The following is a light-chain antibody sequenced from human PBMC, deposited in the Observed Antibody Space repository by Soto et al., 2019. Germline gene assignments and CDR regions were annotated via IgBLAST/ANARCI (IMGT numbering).Light chain of an antibody. CDR2: DAS. J-gene: IGKJ5*01. V-gene: IGKV3D-20*01. CDR3: QYYDKLAKAIT. Sequence: EIVLTQSPATLSLSPGERATLSCGASQSVSSSYLAWYQQKPGLAPRLLIYDASSRATGIPDRFSGSGSGTDFTLTISRLEPEDFAVYYCQYYDKLAKAITFGQGTRLEIK. CDR1: QSVSSSY.